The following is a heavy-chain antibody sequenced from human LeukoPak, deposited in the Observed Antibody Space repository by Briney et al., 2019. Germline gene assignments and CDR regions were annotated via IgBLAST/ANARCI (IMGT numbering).Heavy chain of an antibody. V-gene: IGHV4-4*07. CDR1: GASISSFY. D-gene: IGHD2-21*01. Sequence: WETLSLTCTVSGASISSFYWTWIRQPAGKGLEWIGLIYSSGSTNYNPSLKSRVTMSVDTSKNQFSLKLSSVTAADTAFYYCAREVASLDYWGQGTLVTVSS. J-gene: IGHJ4*02. CDR3: AREVASLDY. CDR2: IYSSGST.